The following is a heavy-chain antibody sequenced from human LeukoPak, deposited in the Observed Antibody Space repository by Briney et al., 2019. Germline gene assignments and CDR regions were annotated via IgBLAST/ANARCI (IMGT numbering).Heavy chain of an antibody. J-gene: IGHJ4*02. CDR3: TRDHNGLSL. Sequence: PGGSLRLSCAASGFTFSSSSMDWVRQAPGKGLVWVSRISIDGSSIAYADSVKGRFTASRDNAKNTLYLQMNSLRAEDTAVYYCTRDHNGLSLWGQGTLVTVSS. CDR1: GFTFSSSS. CDR2: ISIDGSSI. D-gene: IGHD2-8*01. V-gene: IGHV3-74*03.